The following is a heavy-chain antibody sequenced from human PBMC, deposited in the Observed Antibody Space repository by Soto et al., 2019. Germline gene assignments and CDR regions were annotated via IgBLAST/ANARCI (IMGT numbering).Heavy chain of an antibody. J-gene: IGHJ5*02. V-gene: IGHV4-31*03. CDR1: GGSISSGGYY. D-gene: IGHD2-21*02. CDR2: IYYSGST. CDR3: ARSSPVVTAP. Sequence: QVQLQESGPGLVKPSQTLSLTCTVSGGSISSGGYYWSWIRQHPGKGLEWIGYIYYSGSTYYNPSLKSRITISLDTSKIQFSLKLSSVTAGDTAVYYCARSSPVVTAPWGQGTLVTVSS.